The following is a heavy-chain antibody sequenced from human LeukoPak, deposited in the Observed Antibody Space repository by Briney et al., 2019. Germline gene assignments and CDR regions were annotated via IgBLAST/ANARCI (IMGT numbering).Heavy chain of an antibody. CDR3: ARLATVIDY. CDR2: IYYSGST. D-gene: IGHD4-17*01. Sequence: SETLSLTCTVSGGSISSSGYYWGWIRQPPGKGLEWIGSIYYSGSTYYNPSLKSRVTISVDTSKNQFSLKLSSVTAADTAVYYCARLATVIDYWGQGTLVTVSS. J-gene: IGHJ4*02. V-gene: IGHV4-39*01. CDR1: GGSISSSGYY.